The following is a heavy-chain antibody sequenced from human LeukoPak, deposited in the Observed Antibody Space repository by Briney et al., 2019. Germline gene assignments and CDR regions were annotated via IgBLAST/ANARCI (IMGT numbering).Heavy chain of an antibody. J-gene: IGHJ4*02. CDR3: AKGSRTGEVDY. CDR1: GFTFGDYA. D-gene: IGHD1-26*01. V-gene: IGHV3-30*04. Sequence: GGSLRLSCTASGFTFGDYAMSWVRQAPGKGLEWVAVISYDGSNKYYADSVKGRFTISRDSSKNTLYLQMNSLRAEDTAVYYCAKGSRTGEVDYWGQGTLVTVSS. CDR2: ISYDGSNK.